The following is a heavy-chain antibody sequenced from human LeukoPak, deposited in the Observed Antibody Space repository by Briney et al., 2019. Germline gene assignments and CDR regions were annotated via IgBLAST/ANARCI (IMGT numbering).Heavy chain of an antibody. CDR1: GYTFTSYD. D-gene: IGHD3-22*01. J-gene: IGHJ5*02. Sequence: ASVKVSCKASGYTFTSYDINWVRQATGQGLEWMGWMNPNSGNTGYAQKFQGRVTMTRNTSISTAYMELSSLRSEDTAVYYCASRGYYDSSGYYPGDWFDPWGPGTHVTVSS. CDR3: ASRGYYDSSGYYPGDWFDP. V-gene: IGHV1-8*01. CDR2: MNPNSGNT.